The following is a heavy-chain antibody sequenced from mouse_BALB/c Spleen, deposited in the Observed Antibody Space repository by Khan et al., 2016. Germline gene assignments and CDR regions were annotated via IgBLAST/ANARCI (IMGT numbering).Heavy chain of an antibody. CDR1: GYAFSGYW. J-gene: IGHJ4*01. CDR2: IYPGDGDT. Sequence: QVQLQQSGAELVRPGSSVKISCKASGYAFSGYWMNWVKQRPGQGLEWIGQIYPGDGDTNYYGKFKGKDTLTADRSSTTAYMQLSSLTSEDSAVYFCARSMIGDSSAGYTMEYWGQGTSVTVSS. D-gene: IGHD3-2*01. V-gene: IGHV1-80*01. CDR3: ARSMIGDSSAGYTMEY.